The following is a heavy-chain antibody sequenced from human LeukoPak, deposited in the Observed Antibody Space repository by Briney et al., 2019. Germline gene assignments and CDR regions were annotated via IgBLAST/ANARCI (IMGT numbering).Heavy chain of an antibody. CDR3: ASQPLGYYDSSGYYLPDY. V-gene: IGHV1-69*04. CDR1: GGTFSSYA. CDR2: IIPILGIA. D-gene: IGHD3-22*01. Sequence: GASVKVSCKASGGTFSSYAISWVRQAPGQGLEWMGRIIPILGIANYAQKFQGRVTITADKSTSTAYMELSSLRSEDTAVYYCASQPLGYYDSSGYYLPDYWGQGTLVTVSS. J-gene: IGHJ4*02.